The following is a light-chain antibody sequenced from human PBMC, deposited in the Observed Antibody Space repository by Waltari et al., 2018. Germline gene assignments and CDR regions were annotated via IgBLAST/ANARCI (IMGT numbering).Light chain of an antibody. V-gene: IGKV3-20*01. CDR1: QGGGKS. CDR3: QHYVTLPAT. Sequence: SCRASQGGGKSLAWYQHKPGQAPRLLIYDASSRATGIPDRFSGSGSGTDFSLTISRLEPEDFSVYYCQHYVTLPATFGQGTKVEV. CDR2: DAS. J-gene: IGKJ1*01.